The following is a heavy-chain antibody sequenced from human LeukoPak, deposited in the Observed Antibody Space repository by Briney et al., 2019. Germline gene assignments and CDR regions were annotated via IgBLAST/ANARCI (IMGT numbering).Heavy chain of an antibody. CDR1: GLTFSSYA. CDR2: ISGSGGST. V-gene: IGHV3-23*01. Sequence: GGSLRLSCAASGLTFSSYAMSWVRQAPGKGLEWVSAISGSGGSTYYADSVKGRFTISRDNSKNTLYLQMNSLRAEDTAVYYCAKDREQWLEPYCFDYWGQGTLVTVSS. D-gene: IGHD6-19*01. CDR3: AKDREQWLEPYCFDY. J-gene: IGHJ4*02.